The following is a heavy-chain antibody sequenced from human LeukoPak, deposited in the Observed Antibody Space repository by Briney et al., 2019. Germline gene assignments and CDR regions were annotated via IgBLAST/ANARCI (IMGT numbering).Heavy chain of an antibody. CDR3: ARVKTYYYDSSGYSPFDY. Sequence: SVKVSCKASGGTFSSYAISWVRQAPGQGLEWMGGIIPIFGTANYAQKFQGRVAITADESTSTAYMELSSLRSEDTAVYYCARVKTYYYDSSGYSPFDYWGQGTLVTVSS. CDR2: IIPIFGTA. D-gene: IGHD3-22*01. CDR1: GGTFSSYA. V-gene: IGHV1-69*01. J-gene: IGHJ4*02.